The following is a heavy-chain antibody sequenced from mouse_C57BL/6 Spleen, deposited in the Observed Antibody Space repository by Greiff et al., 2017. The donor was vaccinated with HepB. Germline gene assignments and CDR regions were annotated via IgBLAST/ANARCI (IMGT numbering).Heavy chain of an antibody. D-gene: IGHD1-1*01. CDR2: IYPRDGST. V-gene: IGHV1-85*01. CDR3: ANYYGSSYGYFDV. Sequence: QVQLKESGPELVKPGASVKLSCKASGYTFTSYDINWVKQRPGPGLEWIGWIYPRDGSTKYNEKFKGKATLTVDTSSSTAYMELHSLTSEDSAVYLCANYYGSSYGYFDVWGTGTTVTVSS. J-gene: IGHJ1*03. CDR1: GYTFTSYD.